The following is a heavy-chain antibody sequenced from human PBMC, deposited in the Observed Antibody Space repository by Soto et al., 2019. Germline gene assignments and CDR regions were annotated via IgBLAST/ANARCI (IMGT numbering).Heavy chain of an antibody. V-gene: IGHV3-30*04. CDR2: ISYDGSNK. CDR3: AKDQITMVRGVKRHYYYYYGMDV. CDR1: GFIFSTYA. J-gene: IGHJ6*02. Sequence: PGGSLRLSCAASGFIFSTYAMYWVRQTPGKGLEWVAVISYDGSNKYYADSVKGRFTISRDNSKNTLYLQMNSLRAEDTAVYYCAKDQITMVRGVKRHYYYYYGMDVWGQGTTVTVSS. D-gene: IGHD3-10*01.